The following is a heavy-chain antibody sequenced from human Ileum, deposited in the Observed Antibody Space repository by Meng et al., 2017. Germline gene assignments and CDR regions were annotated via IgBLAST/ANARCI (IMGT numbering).Heavy chain of an antibody. Sequence: VGLVWTGGGLSPPGGALEPSCAALGLTVSSNYMSWVRQAPGKGLEWVSVIYSVGSTYYADSVKGRFTISRDNSRNTLYLQMNSLRADDTAVYYCVREQYESRGHWGQGTLVTVSS. J-gene: IGHJ4*02. CDR1: GLTVSSNY. CDR3: VREQYESRGH. V-gene: IGHV3-53*02. D-gene: IGHD3-22*01. CDR2: IYSVGST.